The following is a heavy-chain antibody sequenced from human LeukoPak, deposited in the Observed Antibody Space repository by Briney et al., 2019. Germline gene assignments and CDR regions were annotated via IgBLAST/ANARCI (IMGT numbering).Heavy chain of an antibody. J-gene: IGHJ5*02. CDR3: ARASDECIAARPCRFDP. CDR1: GGTFSSYA. CDR2: IIPIFGTA. Sequence: ASVKVSCKASGGTFSSYAISWVRQAPGQGLEWMGGIIPIFGTANYAQKFQGRVTITTDESTSTAYMELSSLRSEDTAVYYCARASDECIAARPCRFDPWGQGTLVTVSS. D-gene: IGHD6-6*01. V-gene: IGHV1-69*05.